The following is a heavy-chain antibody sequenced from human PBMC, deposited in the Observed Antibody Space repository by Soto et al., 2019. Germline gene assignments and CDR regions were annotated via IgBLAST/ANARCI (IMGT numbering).Heavy chain of an antibody. V-gene: IGHV1-18*04. CDR1: GYPFTSSG. CDR3: ATDPFCGSAPGCSALDA. J-gene: IGHJ6*02. Sequence: ASVKVSCKASGYPFTSSGFSWVRQAPGQGLEWMGWISAYNGNTLHAQKFKGRVTVTTDTSTSTAYMELGSLRSDDTAVYYCATDPFCGSAPGCSALDAWGQGTTVTVSS. D-gene: IGHD2-21*01. CDR2: ISAYNGNT.